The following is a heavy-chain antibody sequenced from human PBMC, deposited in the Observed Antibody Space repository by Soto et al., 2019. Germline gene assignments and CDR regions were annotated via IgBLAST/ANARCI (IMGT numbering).Heavy chain of an antibody. D-gene: IGHD2-15*01. CDR1: GYTFTSFG. V-gene: IGHV1-18*01. CDR3: ARDHRGGTDAFDI. J-gene: IGHJ3*02. Sequence: QVQLVQSGAEVKKPGASVKVSCKASGYTFTSFGISWVRQAPGQGLEWMGWISAYNGNTNYAENLQGRVTMTTDTSTSTAYMELTSLRSDATAVYYCARDHRGGTDAFDIWGQGTMVSVSS. CDR2: ISAYNGNT.